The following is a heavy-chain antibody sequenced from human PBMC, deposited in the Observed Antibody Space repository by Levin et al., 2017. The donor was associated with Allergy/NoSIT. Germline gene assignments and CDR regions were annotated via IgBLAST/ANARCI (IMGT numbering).Heavy chain of an antibody. CDR1: EFTFGDYA. Sequence: GGSLRLSCAGAEFTFGDYAIHWVRQPPGKGLEWVSGISWNSAGIDYADSVKGRFTISRDNAKNSLYLQMNSLRAEDTALYYCARKRTIAAAGFDVFDIWGQGTMVTVSS. CDR2: ISWNSAGI. CDR3: ARKRTIAAAGFDVFDI. V-gene: IGHV3-9*01. J-gene: IGHJ3*02. D-gene: IGHD6-13*01.